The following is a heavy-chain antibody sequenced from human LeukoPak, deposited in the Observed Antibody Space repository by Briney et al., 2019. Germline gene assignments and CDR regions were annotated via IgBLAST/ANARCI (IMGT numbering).Heavy chain of an antibody. CDR1: GGSVSSDY. V-gene: IGHV4-59*08. CDR3: ARTGYGDHFNL. D-gene: IGHD4-17*01. Sequence: SETLSLTCTVSGGSVSSDYCSWIRQPPGKGLEFIGYIHYSGNTNYNPSLKSRVTMSVDTSKNHFSLKLSSVTAADTAVYYCARTGYGDHFNLWGRGTLVTVSS. J-gene: IGHJ2*01. CDR2: IHYSGNT.